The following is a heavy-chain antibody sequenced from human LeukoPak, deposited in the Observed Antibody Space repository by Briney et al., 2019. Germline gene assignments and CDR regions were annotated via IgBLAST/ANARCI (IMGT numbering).Heavy chain of an antibody. CDR3: ASASCSGSSCYSGYFDY. Sequence: GGSLRLSCAASGFTVSPNYMSWVRQAPGKGLEWVSVIYGGGSTHYADSVRDRFTISRDNSKNTLYLQMNSLRVEDTAVYYCASASCSGSSCYSGYFDYWGQGTLVTVSS. D-gene: IGHD2-15*01. V-gene: IGHV3-53*01. J-gene: IGHJ4*02. CDR1: GFTVSPNY. CDR2: IYGGGST.